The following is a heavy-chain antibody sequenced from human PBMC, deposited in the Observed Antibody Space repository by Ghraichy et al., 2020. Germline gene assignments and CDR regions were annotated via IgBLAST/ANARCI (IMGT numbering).Heavy chain of an antibody. Sequence: SVKVSCKASGGTFSSYAISWVRQAPGQGLEWMGGIIPIFGTANYAQKFQGRVTITADESTSTAYMELSSLRSEDTAVYYCARPQYHKGYYYYGMDVWGQGTTVTVSS. J-gene: IGHJ6*02. V-gene: IGHV1-69*13. CDR1: GGTFSSYA. CDR3: ARPQYHKGYYYYGMDV. CDR2: IIPIFGTA. D-gene: IGHD2-2*01.